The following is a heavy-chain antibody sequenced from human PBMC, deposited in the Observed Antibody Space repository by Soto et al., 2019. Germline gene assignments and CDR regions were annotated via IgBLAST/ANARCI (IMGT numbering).Heavy chain of an antibody. D-gene: IGHD2-8*02. CDR1: GFTFSSYW. V-gene: IGHV3-7*04. Sequence: EVQLVESGGGLVQPGGSLRLSCAASGFTFSSYWMTWVRQAPGKGPEWVANINEDGSDKHYVDFVKARFIISRDNANNSLDLQMTSLRAEDTAVYYCARGGTGDYWGQGTLVTVSS. J-gene: IGHJ4*02. CDR2: INEDGSDK. CDR3: ARGGTGDY.